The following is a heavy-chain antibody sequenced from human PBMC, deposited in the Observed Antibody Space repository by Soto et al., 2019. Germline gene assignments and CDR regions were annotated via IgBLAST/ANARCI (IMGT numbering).Heavy chain of an antibody. CDR2: ISGSGGST. V-gene: IGHV3-23*01. CDR1: GFTFSSYA. CDR3: AKDLGRNIYCSGGSCYGGGFDY. J-gene: IGHJ4*02. Sequence: PGGSLRLSCAASGFTFSSYAMSWVRQAPGKGLEWVSAISGSGGSTYYADSVKGRFTISRDNSKNTLYLQMNSLRAEDTAVFYCAKDLGRNIYCSGGSCYGGGFDYWGQGTLVTVSS. D-gene: IGHD2-15*01.